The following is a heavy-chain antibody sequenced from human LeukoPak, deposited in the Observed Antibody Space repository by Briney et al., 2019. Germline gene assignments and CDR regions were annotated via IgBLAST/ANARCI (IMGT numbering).Heavy chain of an antibody. V-gene: IGHV1-18*01. CDR2: ISAYNGNT. CDR3: ARSLARNSYGFPHY. D-gene: IGHD5-18*01. Sequence: ASVKVSCKASGYTFTSYGISWVRQAPGQGLEWMGWISAYNGNTNYAQKLQGRVTMTTDTSTSTAYMELRSLRSDDTAVYYCARSLARNSYGFPHYWGQGTLVTVSS. J-gene: IGHJ4*02. CDR1: GYTFTSYG.